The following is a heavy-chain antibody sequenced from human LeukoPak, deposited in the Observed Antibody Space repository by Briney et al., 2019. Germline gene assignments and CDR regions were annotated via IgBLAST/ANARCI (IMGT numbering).Heavy chain of an antibody. V-gene: IGHV1-18*01. J-gene: IGHJ4*02. Sequence: ASVKVSCKTSGYTSTTYGISWVRQAPGQGLEWMGWTYNTYTHYAQTLRDRLTMTTDTSTSTSYMELRSLRSDDTAVYYCARALAQGGSFDLYYFDSWGQGSLVTVSS. CDR3: ARALAQGGSFDLYYFDS. D-gene: IGHD3-9*01. CDR1: GYTSTTYG. CDR2: TYNTYT.